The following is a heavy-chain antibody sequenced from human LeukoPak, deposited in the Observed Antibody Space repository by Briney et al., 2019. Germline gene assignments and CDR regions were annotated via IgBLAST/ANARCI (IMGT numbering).Heavy chain of an antibody. J-gene: IGHJ4*02. D-gene: IGHD5-12*01. CDR2: IYYSGST. V-gene: IGHV4-59*01. CDR3: ARDRGGYSGYPAANFDY. CDR1: GGPISSYY. Sequence: SETLSLTCTVSGGPISSYYWSWIRQPAGKGLEWIGYIYYSGSTNYNPSLKSRVTISVDTSKNQFSLKLSSVTAADTAVYYCARDRGGYSGYPAANFDYWGQGTLVTVSS.